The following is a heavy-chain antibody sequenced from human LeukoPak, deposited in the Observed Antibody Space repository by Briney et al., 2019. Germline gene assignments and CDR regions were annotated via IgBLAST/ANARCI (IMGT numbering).Heavy chain of an antibody. J-gene: IGHJ4*02. D-gene: IGHD3-22*01. CDR1: GFTFSSYG. CDR2: IRYDVSNK. Sequence: GGSLRLSCAASGFTFSSYGMHWVRQAPGKGLEWVAFIRYDVSNKYYADSVKGRFTISRDNSKNTLYLQMNSLRAEDTAVYYCAKDLIQRYYYDSRGYPQELDYWGQGTLVTVSS. V-gene: IGHV3-30*02. CDR3: AKDLIQRYYYDSRGYPQELDY.